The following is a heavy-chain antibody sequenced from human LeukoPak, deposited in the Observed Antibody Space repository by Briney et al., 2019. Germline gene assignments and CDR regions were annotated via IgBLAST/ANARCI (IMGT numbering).Heavy chain of an antibody. CDR2: INQDGTEK. J-gene: IGHJ4*02. Sequence: GGSLRLSCAASGFTFTSYWMSWVRQAPGKGLEWVASINQDGTEKHYVDSVEGRFTISRDNVKNSLFLQMNGLRAEDTAVYYCGRGSGDIDYWGQGTLVTVSS. CDR3: GRGSGDIDY. D-gene: IGHD3-3*01. V-gene: IGHV3-7*04. CDR1: GFTFTSYW.